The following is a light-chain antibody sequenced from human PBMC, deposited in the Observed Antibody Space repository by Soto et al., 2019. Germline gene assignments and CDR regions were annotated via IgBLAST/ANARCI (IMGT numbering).Light chain of an antibody. CDR1: RGDVGGFNY. V-gene: IGLV2-14*01. CDR3: ASYSTGSTLYV. Sequence: QSALTQPGSVSGSPGQSITISCTGTRGDVGGFNYVSWYQIQPGKAPKLVIYEVSSRPSGVSKRFSGSKSGNTASLSISGLQPDEDGDYYCASYSTGSTLYVFGGGTKLTVL. CDR2: EVS. J-gene: IGLJ1*01.